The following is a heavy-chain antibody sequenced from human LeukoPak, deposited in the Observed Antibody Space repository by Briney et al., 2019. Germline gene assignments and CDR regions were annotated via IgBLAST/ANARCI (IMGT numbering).Heavy chain of an antibody. D-gene: IGHD3-10*01. Sequence: ASVRVSCKVSGYTLTELSMHWVRQAPGKGLEWMGGFDPEDGETIYAQKFQGRVTMTEDTSTDTAYMELSSLRSEDTAVYYCATDRDTMVRGVAESYWGQGTLVTVSS. V-gene: IGHV1-24*01. CDR2: FDPEDGET. CDR1: GYTLTELS. J-gene: IGHJ4*02. CDR3: ATDRDTMVRGVAESY.